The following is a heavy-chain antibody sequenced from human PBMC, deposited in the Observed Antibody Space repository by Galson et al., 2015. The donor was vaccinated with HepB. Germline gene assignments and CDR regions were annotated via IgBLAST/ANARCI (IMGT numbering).Heavy chain of an antibody. D-gene: IGHD2-15*01. J-gene: IGHJ3*02. CDR3: ARETSEGSADAFDI. V-gene: IGHV1-69*13. CDR2: IIPIFGTA. CDR1: GGTFSSYA. Sequence: SVKVSCKASGGTFSSYAISWVRQAPGQWLEWMGGIIPIFGTANYAQKFQGRVTITADESTSTAYMELSSLRSEDTAVYYCARETSEGSADAFDIWGQGTMVTVSS.